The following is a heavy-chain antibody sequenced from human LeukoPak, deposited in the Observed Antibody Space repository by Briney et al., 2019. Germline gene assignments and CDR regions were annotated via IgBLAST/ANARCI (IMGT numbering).Heavy chain of an antibody. V-gene: IGHV4-31*03. CDR3: ARDLRGIRGVGSNWFDP. Sequence: SETLSLTCTVSGDSICRGGYYWSWIRQHPGKGLEWIGYIFYSGSTYYNPSLKSRVNISVDTSKNQFSLKLNSVTAADTAVYYCARDLRGIRGVGSNWFDPWGQGTLVTVSS. J-gene: IGHJ5*02. D-gene: IGHD3-10*01. CDR2: IFYSGST. CDR1: GDSICRGGYY.